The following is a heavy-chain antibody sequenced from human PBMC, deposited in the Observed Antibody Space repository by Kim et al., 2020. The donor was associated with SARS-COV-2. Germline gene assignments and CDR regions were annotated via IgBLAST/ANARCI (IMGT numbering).Heavy chain of an antibody. D-gene: IGHD1-1*01. J-gene: IGHJ4*02. Sequence: PYLKSRVNIAVDTSKNQFSLKLSSVTAADTAVYYCARGRGQGRVQLGYWGQGTLVTVSS. CDR3: ARGRGQGRVQLGY. V-gene: IGHV4-34*01.